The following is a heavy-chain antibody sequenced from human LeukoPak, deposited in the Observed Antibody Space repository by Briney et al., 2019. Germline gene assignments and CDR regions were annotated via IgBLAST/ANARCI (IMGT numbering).Heavy chain of an antibody. V-gene: IGHV4-61*02. CDR1: GGSISSNSYY. CDR2: IYTSGST. D-gene: IGHD6-13*01. Sequence: SETLSLTCAVSGGSISSNSYYWGWIRQPAGKGLEWIGRIYTSGSTNYNPSLNSRVTMSVDTSKNQFSLKLSSVTAADTAVYYCARDVVAAVGTWDYWGQGTLVTVSS. J-gene: IGHJ4*02. CDR3: ARDVVAAVGTWDY.